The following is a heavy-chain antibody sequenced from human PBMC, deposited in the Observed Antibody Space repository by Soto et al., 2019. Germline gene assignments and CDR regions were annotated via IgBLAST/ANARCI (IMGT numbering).Heavy chain of an antibody. CDR1: GGAISSSSYY. V-gene: IGHV4-39*07. CDR3: ARALRGYSGYDPLGY. CDR2: IYYSGST. J-gene: IGHJ4*02. D-gene: IGHD5-12*01. Sequence: WGTLSLTCTVSGGAISSSSYYWGWIRQPPWNGLEWIVNIYYSGSTNYNPSLKSRVTISVDTSKNQFSLKLSSVTAADTAVYYCARALRGYSGYDPLGYWGQGTLVTVSS.